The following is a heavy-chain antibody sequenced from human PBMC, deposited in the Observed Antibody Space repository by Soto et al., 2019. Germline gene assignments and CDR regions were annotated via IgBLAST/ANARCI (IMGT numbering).Heavy chain of an antibody. CDR3: ARAPGAGSYYRHYYYYYYMDV. V-gene: IGHV3-48*01. D-gene: IGHD3-10*01. Sequence: VQLVESGGGLVQPGGSLRLSCAASGFTFSSYSMNWVRQAPGKGLEWVSYISSSSSTIYYADSVKGRFTISRDNAKNSLYLQMNSLRAEDTAVYYCARAPGAGSYYRHYYYYYYMDVWGKGTTVTVSS. CDR1: GFTFSSYS. J-gene: IGHJ6*03. CDR2: ISSSSSTI.